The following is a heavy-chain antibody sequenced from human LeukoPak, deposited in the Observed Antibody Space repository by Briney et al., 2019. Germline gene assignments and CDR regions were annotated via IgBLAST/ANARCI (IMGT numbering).Heavy chain of an antibody. J-gene: IGHJ4*02. Sequence: GGSLRLSCAASGFTFSSYGMHWVRQVPGKGLEWVAFIRYDGSNKYYADSVKGRFTISRDNSKNTLYLQMNSLRAKDTAVYYCASRRDGYSYYFDYWGQGTLVTVSS. CDR2: IRYDGSNK. CDR1: GFTFSSYG. V-gene: IGHV3-30*02. CDR3: ASRRDGYSYYFDY. D-gene: IGHD5-24*01.